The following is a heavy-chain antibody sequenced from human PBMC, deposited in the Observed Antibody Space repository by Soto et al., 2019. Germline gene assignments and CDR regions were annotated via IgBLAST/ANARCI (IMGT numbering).Heavy chain of an antibody. Sequence: PGGSLRLSCAASGFTFRSYAMSWVRQAPGKGLEWVSGISGSGGSTYYADSVKGRFTISRDNSKNTLYLQMNSLRVEDTAVYYCAKGSGLEPNYYGMDAWGQGTTVTVSS. CDR1: GFTFRSYA. CDR2: ISGSGGST. D-gene: IGHD1-1*01. J-gene: IGHJ6*02. CDR3: AKGSGLEPNYYGMDA. V-gene: IGHV3-23*01.